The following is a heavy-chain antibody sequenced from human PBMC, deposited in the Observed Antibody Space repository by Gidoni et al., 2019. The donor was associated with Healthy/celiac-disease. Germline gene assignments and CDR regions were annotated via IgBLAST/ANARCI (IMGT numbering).Heavy chain of an antibody. CDR3: ARTGYSYGFAR. Sequence: QVQLVESGGGVVQPGRSLRLSCAASGFTFSSYGMHWVRQAPGKGLEWVAVIWYDGSNKYYADSVKGRFTISRDNSKNTLYLQMNSLRAEDTAVYYCARTGYSYGFARWGQGTLVTVSS. V-gene: IGHV3-33*01. D-gene: IGHD5-18*01. CDR1: GFTFSSYG. CDR2: IWYDGSNK. J-gene: IGHJ5*02.